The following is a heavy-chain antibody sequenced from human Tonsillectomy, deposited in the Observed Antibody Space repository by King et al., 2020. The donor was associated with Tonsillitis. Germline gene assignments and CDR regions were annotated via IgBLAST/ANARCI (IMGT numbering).Heavy chain of an antibody. CDR1: GFTFSSYE. J-gene: IGHJ5*02. CDR3: ARHRGSEWDKWFDP. CDR2: ISSSGSTI. V-gene: IGHV3-48*03. D-gene: IGHD2-8*01. Sequence: VQLVESGGGLVQPGGSLRLSCAASGFTFSSYEMNWVRQAPGKGLEWVSYISSSGSTIYYADSVKGRFTISRDNAKNSLYLQMNSLRAEDTAVYYCARHRGSEWDKWFDPWGQGTLVTVSS.